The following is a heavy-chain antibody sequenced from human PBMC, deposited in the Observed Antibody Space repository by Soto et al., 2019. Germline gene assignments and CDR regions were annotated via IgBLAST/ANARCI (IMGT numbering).Heavy chain of an antibody. Sequence: ASVKVSCKASGYSFRSYGISWVRQAPGQGLEWLAWISGYNGNTKYAQKLQGRVTMTKDASTSTAYMELSSLRSEDTAVYYCASSYIAAAPYGMDVWGQGTTVTVSS. CDR2: ISGYNGNT. V-gene: IGHV1-18*01. J-gene: IGHJ6*02. D-gene: IGHD6-13*01. CDR1: GYSFRSYG. CDR3: ASSYIAAAPYGMDV.